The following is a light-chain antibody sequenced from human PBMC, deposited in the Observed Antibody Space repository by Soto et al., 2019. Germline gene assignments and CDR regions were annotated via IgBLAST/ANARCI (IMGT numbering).Light chain of an antibody. V-gene: IGKV3-20*01. CDR2: GAS. CDR1: QSVSSNY. Sequence: EIVLTQSPGTLSLSPGERATLSCRASQSVSSNYLGWYQQKPGQAPRLHIYGASSRATGIPDRFSGSGSGTDFALTISRLEPGDFAVYYCQQYGTSLWTFGQGTKVEIK. CDR3: QQYGTSLWT. J-gene: IGKJ1*01.